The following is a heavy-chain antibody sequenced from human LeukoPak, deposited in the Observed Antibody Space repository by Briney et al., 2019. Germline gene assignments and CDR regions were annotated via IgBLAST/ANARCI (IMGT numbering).Heavy chain of an antibody. CDR3: ERGTGGESNLDY. Sequence: GASVKVSCMASGYTFTSYDINWVRQATGQGLEWMGWMNPNSGNTRYAQKLQGRGTMTRNTSISTACMELSSLRSEDTAVYYCERGTGGESNLDYWGQGTLVSVSS. CDR2: MNPNSGNT. J-gene: IGHJ4*02. CDR1: GYTFTSYD. D-gene: IGHD1-14*01. V-gene: IGHV1-8*01.